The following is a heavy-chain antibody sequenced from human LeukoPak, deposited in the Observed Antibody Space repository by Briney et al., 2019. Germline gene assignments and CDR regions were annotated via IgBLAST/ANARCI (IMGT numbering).Heavy chain of an antibody. Sequence: ASVKVSCKTSGYTFASYGISWVRQAPGQGLEWMGWISGYNGNTNYAQNLQGRVTMTTDTSTTTVYMELRSLRSDDTAVYYCATKRGGSSRDGNWFDPWGQGTLVTVSS. CDR1: GYTFASYG. CDR3: ATKRGGSSRDGNWFDP. V-gene: IGHV1-18*01. D-gene: IGHD6-13*01. J-gene: IGHJ5*02. CDR2: ISGYNGNT.